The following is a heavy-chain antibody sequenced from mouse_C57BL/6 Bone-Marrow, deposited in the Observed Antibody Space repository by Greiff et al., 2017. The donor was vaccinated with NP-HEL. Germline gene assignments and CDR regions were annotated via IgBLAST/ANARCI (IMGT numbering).Heavy chain of an antibody. D-gene: IGHD2-12*01. J-gene: IGHJ4*01. CDR2: ISSGSSTI. CDR3: ARRYRGLYYYAMDY. Sequence: EVHLVESGGGLVKPGGSLKLSCAASGFTFSDYGMHWVRQAPEKGLEWVAYISSGSSTIYYADTVKGRVTISRDNAKNTLFLQMTSLRSEDTAMYYCARRYRGLYYYAMDYWGQGTSVTVSS. V-gene: IGHV5-17*01. CDR1: GFTFSDYG.